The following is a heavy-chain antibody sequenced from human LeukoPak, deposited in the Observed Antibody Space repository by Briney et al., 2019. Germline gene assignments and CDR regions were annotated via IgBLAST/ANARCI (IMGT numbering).Heavy chain of an antibody. CDR3: ARDGDSSGWFG. CDR1: GFTFSSYA. D-gene: IGHD6-19*01. CDR2: ISYDGSNK. Sequence: GRSLRLSCAASGFTFSSYAMRWVRQVPGKGLEWVAVISYDGSNKYYADSVKGRFTISRDNSKNTLYLQMNSLRAEDTAVYYCARDGDSSGWFGWGQGTLVTVSS. V-gene: IGHV3-30-3*01. J-gene: IGHJ4*02.